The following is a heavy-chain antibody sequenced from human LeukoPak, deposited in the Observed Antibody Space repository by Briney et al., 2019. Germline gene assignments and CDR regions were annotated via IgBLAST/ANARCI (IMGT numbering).Heavy chain of an antibody. CDR3: ARRSSGERRVISINLDY. D-gene: IGHD3-10*01. Sequence: SQSLSLTCTLSGGSISSTSYYWGWIRQPPGKGLEWIGPIFYSGSTYYNPSLKSRVTISVDTSKNQFSLKLSSVTAADTAVYYCARRSSGERRVISINLDYWGQGTLVTVSS. CDR2: IFYSGST. V-gene: IGHV4-39*01. CDR1: GGSISSTSYY. J-gene: IGHJ4*02.